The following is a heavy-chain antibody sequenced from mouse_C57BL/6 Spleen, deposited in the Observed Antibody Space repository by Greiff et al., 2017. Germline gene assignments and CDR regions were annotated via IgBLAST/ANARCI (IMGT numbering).Heavy chain of an antibody. CDR3: ARGKDGYYPDY. Sequence: VKLMESGPELVKPGASVKISCKASGYAFSSSWMNWVKQRPGKGLEWIGRIYPRSGNTYYNEKFKGKATLTADKSSSTAYMELRSLTSEDSAVYFCARGKDGYYPDYWGQGTTLTVSS. D-gene: IGHD2-3*01. CDR1: GYAFSSSW. CDR2: IYPRSGNT. J-gene: IGHJ2*01. V-gene: IGHV1-82*01.